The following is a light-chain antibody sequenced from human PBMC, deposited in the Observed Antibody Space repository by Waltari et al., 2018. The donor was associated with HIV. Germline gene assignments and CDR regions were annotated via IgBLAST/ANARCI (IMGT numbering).Light chain of an antibody. V-gene: IGLV2-11*01. CDR2: DVN. J-gene: IGLJ2*01. Sequence: QSALTQPHSVSGSPGQSVTISCTGTSSDIGGYNYVSWYRQFPGKAPSVIIHDVNRRPSGVPDRFSGSKSGNTASLTSAGLQTDDEADYYCCSDAGNSDVVFGGGTTLTVL. CDR1: SSDIGGYNY. CDR3: CSDAGNSDVV.